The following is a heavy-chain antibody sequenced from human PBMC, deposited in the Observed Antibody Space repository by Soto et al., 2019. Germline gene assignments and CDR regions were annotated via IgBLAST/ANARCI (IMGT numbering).Heavy chain of an antibody. Sequence: GASLKVYCKASGGTFGRYAISWVRQATGQGLEWMGGIIPIFGTANYAQKFQGRVTITADESTSTAYMELSSLRSEDTAVYYCARDWGLTGTAGPYYYYYGMDVWGQGTTVTVSS. J-gene: IGHJ6*02. D-gene: IGHD1-20*01. CDR2: IIPIFGTA. V-gene: IGHV1-69*13. CDR1: GGTFGRYA. CDR3: ARDWGLTGTAGPYYYYYGMDV.